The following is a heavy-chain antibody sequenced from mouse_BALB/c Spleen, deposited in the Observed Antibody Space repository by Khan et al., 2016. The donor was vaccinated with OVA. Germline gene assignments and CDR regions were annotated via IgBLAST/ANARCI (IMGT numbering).Heavy chain of an antibody. CDR1: GYSITSGYA. Sequence: EVKLLESGPDLVKPSQSLSLTCTVTGYSITSGYAWHWIRQFPGNKLEWMAYIYYSGSINNNPSLKSRISVNRDTSKNQFFLQLNSVTSEDTATYYCTRDGNYIDYWGQGASVTVSS. V-gene: IGHV3-1*02. CDR3: TRDGNYIDY. CDR2: IYYSGSI. D-gene: IGHD2-1*01. J-gene: IGHJ4*01.